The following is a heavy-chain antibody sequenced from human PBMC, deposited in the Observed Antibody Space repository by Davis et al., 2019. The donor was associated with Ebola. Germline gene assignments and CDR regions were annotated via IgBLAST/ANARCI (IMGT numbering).Heavy chain of an antibody. V-gene: IGHV3-53*04. Sequence: PGGSLRLSCAASGFTVSSNYMSWVRQAPGKGLEWVSVIYSGGSTYYADSVKGRFTISRHNSKNTLYLQMNSLRAEDTAVYYCARLQWLSTFSGAFDIWGQGTMVTVSS. CDR1: GFTVSSNY. CDR2: IYSGGST. J-gene: IGHJ3*02. D-gene: IGHD6-19*01. CDR3: ARLQWLSTFSGAFDI.